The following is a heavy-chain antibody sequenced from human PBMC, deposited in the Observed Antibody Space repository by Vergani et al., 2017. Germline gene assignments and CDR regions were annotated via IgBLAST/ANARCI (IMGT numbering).Heavy chain of an antibody. J-gene: IGHJ6*02. D-gene: IGHD3-9*01. CDR3: AKERRGYDIVSYYYYGMDV. CDR2: ISWNSGRI. CDR1: GFTFDDYA. Sequence: EVQLVESGGGLVQPGRSLRLSCAASGFTFDDYAMHWVRQAPGKGLEWVSGISWNSGRIGYADSVKGRFTISRDNSKNTLYLQMNSLRAEDTAVYYCAKERRGYDIVSYYYYGMDVWGQGP. V-gene: IGHV3-9*01.